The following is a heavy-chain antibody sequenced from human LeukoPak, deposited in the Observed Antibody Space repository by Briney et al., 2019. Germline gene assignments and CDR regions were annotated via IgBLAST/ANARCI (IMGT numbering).Heavy chain of an antibody. CDR2: INHSGST. D-gene: IGHD3-9*01. CDR1: GGSFSGYY. Sequence: SETLSLTCAVYGGSFSGYYWSWVRQPPGKGLEWIGEINHSGSTNYNPSLKSRVTISVDTSTNKISLKLSSVTAADTAVYYCARGDYYILTGYYPPWGFDPWGQGTLVTVSS. CDR3: ARGDYYILTGYYPPWGFDP. V-gene: IGHV4-34*01. J-gene: IGHJ5*02.